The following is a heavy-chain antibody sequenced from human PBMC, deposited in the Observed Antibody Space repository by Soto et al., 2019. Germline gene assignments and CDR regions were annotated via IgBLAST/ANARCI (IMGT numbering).Heavy chain of an antibody. J-gene: IGHJ3*02. CDR2: IYYTGNT. D-gene: IGHD4-17*01. V-gene: IGHV4-59*12. CDR3: AGWTFDYGDSDAFDI. CDR1: AGSISNYY. Sequence: SETLSLTCTVSAGSISNYYWSWIRQPPGKGLEWIGCIYYTGNTNYNPSLKRRVTISVDTSKNQFSLKLSSVTAADTAVYYCAGWTFDYGDSDAFDIWGQGTMVTVSS.